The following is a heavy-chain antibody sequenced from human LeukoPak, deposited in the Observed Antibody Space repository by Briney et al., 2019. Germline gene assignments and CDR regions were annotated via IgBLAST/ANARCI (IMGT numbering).Heavy chain of an antibody. Sequence: TLSLTCTVSGDSISSGSYYWSWIRQPAGRGLEWIGRIYSSGSTNYNPSLKSRVTISVDTSKNQLSLRLTSVTAADTAVYFCARAIWFGEGHDYWGQGTLVTVSS. D-gene: IGHD3-10*01. CDR1: GDSISSGSYY. CDR2: IYSSGST. V-gene: IGHV4-61*02. J-gene: IGHJ4*02. CDR3: ARAIWFGEGHDY.